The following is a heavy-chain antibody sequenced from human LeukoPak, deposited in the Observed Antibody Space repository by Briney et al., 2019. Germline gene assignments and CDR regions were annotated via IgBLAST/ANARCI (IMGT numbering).Heavy chain of an antibody. V-gene: IGHV3-21*01. CDR3: ARDDYSSGWYPPGYYYYYMDV. J-gene: IGHJ6*03. CDR2: ISSSRSYI. CDR1: GFTFSSYS. Sequence: GGSLRLSCAASGFTFSSYSMNGGRHAPGKGLEWGSSISSSRSYIYYADSVKGRFTISRDNAKKSLYLQMNSLRAEDTAVYYCARDDYSSGWYPPGYYYYYMDVWGKGTTVTVYS. D-gene: IGHD6-19*01.